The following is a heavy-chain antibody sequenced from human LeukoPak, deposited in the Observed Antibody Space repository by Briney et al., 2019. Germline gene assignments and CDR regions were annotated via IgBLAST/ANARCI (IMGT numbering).Heavy chain of an antibody. J-gene: IGHJ6*03. CDR3: AKDSQLDVSSDYYYYFYMDV. CDR2: IRYDGNDK. Sequence: GGSLRLSCTASGFSFSTFGRYWVRQVPGKGLEWVAFIRYDGNDKYYGDSAKDRFTISRDNSKNTLYLQMNSLTTDDTGVYYCAKDSQLDVSSDYYYYFYMDVWGTGTTVTVSS. D-gene: IGHD1-1*01. V-gene: IGHV3-30*02. CDR1: GFSFSTFG.